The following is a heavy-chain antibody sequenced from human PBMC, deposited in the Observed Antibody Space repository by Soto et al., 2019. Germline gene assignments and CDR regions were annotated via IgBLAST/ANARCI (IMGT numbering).Heavy chain of an antibody. CDR1: GGSFMSQA. Sequence: QVQLVQSGAEVKKPGSSVKVSCKASGGSFMSQAISWVRQAPGQGPEWMGGIIPFSGTVTYTERFQGRLTLTADEPTKTAYMELSSLRSEDTAVYYCARGSDDSYAGFFGMDAWGQGTTVTVS. D-gene: IGHD3-16*01. CDR2: IIPFSGTV. J-gene: IGHJ6*02. V-gene: IGHV1-69*01. CDR3: ARGSDDSYAGFFGMDA.